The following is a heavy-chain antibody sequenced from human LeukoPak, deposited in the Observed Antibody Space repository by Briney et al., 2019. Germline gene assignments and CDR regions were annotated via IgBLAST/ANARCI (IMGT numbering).Heavy chain of an antibody. J-gene: IGHJ3*02. V-gene: IGHV4-34*01. D-gene: IGHD5-18*01. CDR2: INHSGST. CDR3: ARCGYSYGYDAFDI. Sequence: SETLSLTCAVYGGSFSGYYWSWIRQPPGKGLEWIGEINHSGSTNYNPSLKSRVTISVDTSKNQFSLKLSSVTAADTTVYYCARCGYSYGYDAFDIWGQGTMVTVSS. CDR1: GGSFSGYY.